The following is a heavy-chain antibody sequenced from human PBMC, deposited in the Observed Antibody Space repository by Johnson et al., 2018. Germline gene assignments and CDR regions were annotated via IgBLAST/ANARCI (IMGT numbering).Heavy chain of an antibody. J-gene: IGHJ3*02. V-gene: IGHV3-30-3*01. CDR1: GFTFSRYS. CDR3: ARPGYSDSSGYHGAFDI. CDR2: ISYDGSEK. D-gene: IGHD3-22*01. Sequence: QVQLVQSGGGVVQPGRSLRLSCAASGFTFSRYSMQWVRQAPGKGLEWVAVISYDGSEKYYGDSVTGRFTISRDNSKSTLYLQMNGLRADDTALFYCARPGYSDSSGYHGAFDIWGQGTMVTVSS.